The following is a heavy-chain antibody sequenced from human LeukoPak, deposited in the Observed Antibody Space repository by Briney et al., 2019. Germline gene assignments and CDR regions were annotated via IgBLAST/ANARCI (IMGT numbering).Heavy chain of an antibody. CDR3: AHRRLGFDY. V-gene: IGHV2-5*02. Sequence: ESGPTLVKPTQTLTLTCTFSGFSLSTSGVGVGWIRQPPGKALEWLALIYWDDDKRYSPSLKSRLTITTDTSKNQVVLTMTNMDPVDTATYYGAHRRLGFDYWGQGTLVTVSS. CDR1: GFSLSTSGVG. D-gene: IGHD7-27*01. CDR2: IYWDDDK. J-gene: IGHJ4*02.